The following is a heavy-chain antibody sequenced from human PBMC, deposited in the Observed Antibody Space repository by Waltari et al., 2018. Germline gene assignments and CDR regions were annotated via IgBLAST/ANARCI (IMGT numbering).Heavy chain of an antibody. CDR2: MNPNSGNT. CDR1: GSTFTSYD. J-gene: IGHJ4*02. V-gene: IGHV1-8*01. D-gene: IGHD5-18*01. CDR3: ARDRYGYGLFDY. Sequence: QVQLVQSGAEVKKPGASVQVSCKASGSTFTSYDLNWVRQATGQGLEWMGWMNPNSGNTGYAQKFQGRVTMTRNTSISTAYMELSSLRSEDTAVYYCARDRYGYGLFDYWGQGTLVTVSS.